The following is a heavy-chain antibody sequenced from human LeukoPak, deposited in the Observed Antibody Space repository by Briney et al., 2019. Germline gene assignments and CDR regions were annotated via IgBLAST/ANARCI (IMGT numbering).Heavy chain of an antibody. CDR1: GGTFSSYA. V-gene: IGHV1-69*05. J-gene: IGHJ4*02. CDR3: ARDKVYCGGDCYSTYYFDY. CDR2: IIPIFGTA. D-gene: IGHD2-21*02. Sequence: SVKVSCKASGGTFSSYAISWVRQAPGQGLEWMGRIIPIFGTANYAQKFQGRVTITTYESTSTAYMELSSLRSEDTAVYYCARDKVYCGGDCYSTYYFDYWGQGTLVTVSS.